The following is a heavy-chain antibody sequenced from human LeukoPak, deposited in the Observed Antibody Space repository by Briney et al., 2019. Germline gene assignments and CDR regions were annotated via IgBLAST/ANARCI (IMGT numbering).Heavy chain of an antibody. Sequence: RPSETLSLTCTVSGGSISNYYWSWIRQPPGKGLEWIGYISYIGSTKYNPSLKSRVTISVDTSKNQFSLKLSSVTAADTAVYYCAGYQLLSSYYYMDVWGKGTTVTVSS. D-gene: IGHD2-2*01. J-gene: IGHJ6*03. CDR2: ISYIGST. CDR3: AGYQLLSSYYYMDV. V-gene: IGHV4-59*01. CDR1: GGSISNYY.